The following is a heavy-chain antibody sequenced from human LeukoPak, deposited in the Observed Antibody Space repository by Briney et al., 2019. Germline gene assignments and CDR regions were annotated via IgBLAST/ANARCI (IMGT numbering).Heavy chain of an antibody. CDR2: INHSGSA. Sequence: SETLSLTCAVYGGSFSGYYWSWIRQPPGKGLEWIGEINHSGSANYNPSLKRLVTISVDTSKNQFSLKLSSVPAADTAVYYCARVPGVVPAAIEIWPPFDYWGQGTLVTVSS. V-gene: IGHV4-34*01. CDR1: GGSFSGYY. D-gene: IGHD2-2*01. CDR3: ARVPGVVPAAIEIWPPFDY. J-gene: IGHJ4*02.